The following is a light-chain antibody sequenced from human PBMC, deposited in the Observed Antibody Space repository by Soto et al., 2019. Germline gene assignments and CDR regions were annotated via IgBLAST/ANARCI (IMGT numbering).Light chain of an antibody. V-gene: IGLV2-8*01. CDR3: CSYASSSSYV. CDR2: EIN. Sequence: QSALTQPPSASGSPGQSVTISCTGTSSDVGAYDYVSWYQQHPGKAPKLMIYEINKRPSGVPDRFSGSKSGNTASLTVSGLQAEDEADYYCCSYASSSSYVFGTGTKLTVL. CDR1: SSDVGAYDY. J-gene: IGLJ1*01.